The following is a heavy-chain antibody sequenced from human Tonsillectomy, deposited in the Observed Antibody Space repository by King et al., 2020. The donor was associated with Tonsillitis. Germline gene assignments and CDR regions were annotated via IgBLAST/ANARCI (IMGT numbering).Heavy chain of an antibody. CDR2: IWYDGSNK. D-gene: IGHD3-3*01. CDR3: AREGHFGVVKRWLDP. CDR1: GFTFSSYA. V-gene: IGHV3-33*01. Sequence: VQLVESGGGVVQPGRSLRLSCSASGFTFSSYAMHWVRQAPGKGLEWVSVIWYDGSNKYYADSVEGRFTISRDNSKNTLDLQMDSLRAEDTAVYYCAREGHFGVVKRWLDPWGRGTLVTVSS. J-gene: IGHJ5*02.